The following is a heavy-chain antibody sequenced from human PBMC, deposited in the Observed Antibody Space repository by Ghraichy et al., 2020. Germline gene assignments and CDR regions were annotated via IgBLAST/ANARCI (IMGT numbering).Heavy chain of an antibody. V-gene: IGHV3-48*02. CDR2: ISSSSSTI. J-gene: IGHJ3*02. Sequence: GGSLRLSCAASGFTFSSYSMNWVRQAPGKGLEWVSYISSSSSTIYYADSVKGRFTISRDNAKNSLYLQMNSLRDEDTAVYYCARDHRPEGQWLVLFDAFDIWGQGTMVTVSS. CDR1: GFTFSSYS. CDR3: ARDHRPEGQWLVLFDAFDI. D-gene: IGHD6-19*01.